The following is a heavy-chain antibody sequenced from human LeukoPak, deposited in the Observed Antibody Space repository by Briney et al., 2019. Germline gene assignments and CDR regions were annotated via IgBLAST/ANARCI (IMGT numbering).Heavy chain of an antibody. J-gene: IGHJ4*02. CDR2: INYSGNT. Sequence: SETLSLTCTVSGDSISSGTYYWGWIRQHPGKGLVWIGYINYSGNTYYNPSLKSRVTIPVDTSKNLFSLKLNSVTAADTAVYYCARYCSGVSCYAFDYWGQGTLVTVSS. D-gene: IGHD2-15*01. CDR3: ARYCSGVSCYAFDY. V-gene: IGHV4-31*03. CDR1: GDSISSGTYY.